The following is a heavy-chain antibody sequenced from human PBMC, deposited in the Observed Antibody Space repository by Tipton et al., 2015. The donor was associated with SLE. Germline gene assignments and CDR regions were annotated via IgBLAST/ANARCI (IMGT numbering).Heavy chain of an antibody. CDR1: GGSISSGSHY. D-gene: IGHD2-2*01. CDR2: IYTSGST. CDR3: ARDLAYCSSTSCFDYFDY. V-gene: IGHV4-61*02. J-gene: IGHJ4*02. Sequence: TLSLTCTVSGGSISSGSHYWSWIRQPAGKGLEWIGRIYTSGSTNYNPSLKSRLTISVDTSKNQFSLKLSFVTAADTAVYYCARDLAYCSSTSCFDYFDYWGQGTLVTVSS.